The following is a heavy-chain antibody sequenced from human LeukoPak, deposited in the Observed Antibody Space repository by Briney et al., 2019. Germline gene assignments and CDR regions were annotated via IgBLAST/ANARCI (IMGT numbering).Heavy chain of an antibody. CDR3: ARDHLRIFGVYDY. CDR1: GGSISSYY. Sequence: SETLSLTCTVSGGSISSYYWSWIRQPPGKGLEWIAYIYYSGSTNYNPSLKSRVTISVDTSKNQFSLKLSSVTAADTAVYYCARDHLRIFGVYDYWGQGTLVTVSS. D-gene: IGHD3-3*01. CDR2: IYYSGST. V-gene: IGHV4-59*12. J-gene: IGHJ4*02.